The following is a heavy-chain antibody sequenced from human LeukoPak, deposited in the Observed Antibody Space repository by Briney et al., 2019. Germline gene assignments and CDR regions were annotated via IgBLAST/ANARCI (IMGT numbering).Heavy chain of an antibody. J-gene: IGHJ5*02. CDR3: ARETVSSGWYRYWFDP. CDR2: IIPIFGTA. CDR1: GGTFSSYA. V-gene: IGHV1-69*01. D-gene: IGHD6-19*01. Sequence: GSSVKVSCKASGGTFSSYAISWVRQAPGQGLEWMGGIIPIFGTANYAQKFQGRVTITADESTSTAYMELSSLRSEDTAVYYCARETVSSGWYRYWFDPWGQGTRVTVSS.